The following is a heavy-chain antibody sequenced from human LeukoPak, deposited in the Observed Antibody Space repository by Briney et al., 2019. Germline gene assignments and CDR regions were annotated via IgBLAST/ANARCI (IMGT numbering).Heavy chain of an antibody. J-gene: IGHJ3*02. D-gene: IGHD6-13*01. CDR1: GGTFSSYA. V-gene: IGHV1-69*05. Sequence: ASVKVSCKASGGTFSSYAISWVRQAPGQGLEWMGGIIPIFGTANYAQKFQGRVTITTDESTSTAYMELSSLRSEDTAVYYCARDHVAAAEAFDIWGQGTMVTVSS. CDR3: ARDHVAAAEAFDI. CDR2: IIPIFGTA.